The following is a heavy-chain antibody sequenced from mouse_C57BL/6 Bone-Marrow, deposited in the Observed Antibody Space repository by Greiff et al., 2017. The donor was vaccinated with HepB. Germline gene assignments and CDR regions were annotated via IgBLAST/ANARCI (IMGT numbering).Heavy chain of an antibody. Sequence: VQLKQSGAELVRPGASVKLSCTASGFNIKDDYMHWVKQRPEQGLEWIGWIDPENGDTEYASKFQGKATITADTSSNTAYLQLSSLTSEDTAVYYCTTDYYGSSYEGYFDVWGTGTTVTVSS. CDR2: IDPENGDT. D-gene: IGHD1-1*01. V-gene: IGHV14-4*01. CDR1: GFNIKDDY. J-gene: IGHJ1*03. CDR3: TTDYYGSSYEGYFDV.